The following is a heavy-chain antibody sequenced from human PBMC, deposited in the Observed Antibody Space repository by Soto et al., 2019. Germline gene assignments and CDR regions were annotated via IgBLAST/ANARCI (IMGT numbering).Heavy chain of an antibody. CDR2: IYYSGAT. Sequence: SETLSLTCAVSGGSISSTTYYWAWIRQPPGKGLEWVATIYYSGATYYNPSLKSRLTISIDTSKNQFSLRLSSVTAADTAMYYFARYYDTSNRPYFHHWGQGTRVTVSS. CDR1: GGSISSTTYY. CDR3: ARYYDTSNRPYFHH. V-gene: IGHV4-39*01. D-gene: IGHD3-22*01. J-gene: IGHJ1*01.